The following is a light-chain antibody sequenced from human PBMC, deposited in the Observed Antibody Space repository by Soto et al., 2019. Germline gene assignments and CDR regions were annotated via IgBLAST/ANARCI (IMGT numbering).Light chain of an antibody. V-gene: IGKV1-5*01. CDR2: DAS. J-gene: IGKJ5*01. Sequence: DIQMTQSPSTLSGSVGDRVTITCRASQTISSWLAVYQQKRGKAPKLLIYDASNLESGVPSRFSGSGSGTEFTLTISSLQPEDFAVYYCQQYGSSLMITFGQGTRLEIK. CDR3: QQYGSSLMIT. CDR1: QTISSW.